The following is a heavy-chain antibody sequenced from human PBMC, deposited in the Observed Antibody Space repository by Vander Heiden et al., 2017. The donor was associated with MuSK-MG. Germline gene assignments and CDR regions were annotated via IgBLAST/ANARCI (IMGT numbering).Heavy chain of an antibody. D-gene: IGHD6-6*01. CDR2: INHSGST. Sequence: QVQLQQWGAGLLKPSETLSLTCAVYGGSFSGYYWSWIRQPPGKGLEWIGEINHSGSTNYNPSLKSRVTISVDTSKNQFSLKLSSVTAADTAVYYCARGSSIAARPYYYYGMDVWGQGTTVTVSS. V-gene: IGHV4-34*01. CDR1: GGSFSGYY. CDR3: ARGSSIAARPYYYYGMDV. J-gene: IGHJ6*02.